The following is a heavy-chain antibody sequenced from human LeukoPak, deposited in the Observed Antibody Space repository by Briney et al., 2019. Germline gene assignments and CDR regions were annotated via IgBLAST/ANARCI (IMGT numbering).Heavy chain of an antibody. CDR1: GGSFSGYY. V-gene: IGHV4-34*01. D-gene: IGHD3-10*01. CDR2: INHNGST. Sequence: PSETLSLTCAVYGGSFSGYYWSWIRQPPGKGLEWIGEINHNGSTNYNPSLKSRVTISVDTAKNQFSQKVNSVTAAHTAGYYLWGGRGGTDYWGQGTLVPVSS. CDR3: WGGRGGTDY. J-gene: IGHJ4*02.